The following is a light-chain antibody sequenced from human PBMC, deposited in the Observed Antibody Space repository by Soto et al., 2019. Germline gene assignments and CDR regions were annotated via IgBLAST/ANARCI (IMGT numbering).Light chain of an antibody. Sequence: EIVLTQSPATLSLSPGERATLSCRASQSVSSYLAWYQQKPGQAPRLLIYDASNRATGIPARFSGSGSGTXXXXXXXXLXPEDVAVYYCQQRSNWPRGTITFGQGTQLEIK. CDR3: QQRSNWPRGTIT. CDR1: QSVSSY. CDR2: DAS. V-gene: IGKV3-11*01. J-gene: IGKJ5*01.